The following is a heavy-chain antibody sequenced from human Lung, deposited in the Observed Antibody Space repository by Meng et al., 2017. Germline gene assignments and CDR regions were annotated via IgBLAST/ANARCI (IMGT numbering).Heavy chain of an antibody. J-gene: IGHJ4*02. CDR2: IWNDGSNQ. CDR3: ARDERATQFEY. CDR1: GYSFGSYG. Sequence: VRVGESGGGGCQPGSVLRVSCEPSGYSFGSYGMNWVRQAPGKGLEWVAVIWNDGSNQYYADSVKGRFSISRDNSKNTLFLQMNSLRAEDTAMYFCARDERATQFEYWGQGTLVTVSS. V-gene: IGHV3-33*01.